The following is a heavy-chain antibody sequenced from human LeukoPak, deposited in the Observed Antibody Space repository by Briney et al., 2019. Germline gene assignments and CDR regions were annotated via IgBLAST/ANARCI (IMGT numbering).Heavy chain of an antibody. CDR3: ARDLLAYCGGDCPFQH. CDR2: IYSGGST. CDR1: QFSVGGIY. Sequence: CLRPSRAASQFSVGGIYMTWVRQAPGHGLRCVSLIYSGGSTYYTTSVKGRFTISRDNSKNTLYLQMNSLRAEDTAVYYCARDLLAYCGGDCPFQHWGQGTLVTVSS. V-gene: IGHV3-66*01. D-gene: IGHD2-21*02. J-gene: IGHJ1*01.